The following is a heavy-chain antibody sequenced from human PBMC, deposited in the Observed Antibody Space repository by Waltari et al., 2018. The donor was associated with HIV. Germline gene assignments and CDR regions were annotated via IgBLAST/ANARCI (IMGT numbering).Heavy chain of an antibody. D-gene: IGHD3-16*01. CDR2: FYPTGNT. J-gene: IGHJ4*02. V-gene: IGHV4-4*07. CDR1: ADSISSYY. CDR3: ARDTGGGTAFDY. Sequence: QVQLQESGPRLVKPSETLSLTCTVSADSISSYYWSWIRQSAGKGLEWIGRFYPTGNTDYNPSLKSRVTMSVDTSKNHISLKLTSVTAADTAVYYCARDTGGGTAFDYWGQGTLVTVSS.